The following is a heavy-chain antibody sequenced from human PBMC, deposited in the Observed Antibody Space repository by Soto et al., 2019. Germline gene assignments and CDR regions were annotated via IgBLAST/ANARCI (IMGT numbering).Heavy chain of an antibody. CDR1: GGSISSGDYY. CDR2: ISYSGST. D-gene: IGHD3-10*01. J-gene: IGHJ5*02. CDR3: ARGVTMVRGVIIPWFDP. V-gene: IGHV4-30-4*01. Sequence: SETLSLTCTVSGGSISSGDYYWSWIRQPPGKGLEWIGYISYSGSTYYNPSLKSRVTISVDTSKNQFSLKLSSVTAADTAVYYCARGVTMVRGVIIPWFDPWGQGTMVTVS.